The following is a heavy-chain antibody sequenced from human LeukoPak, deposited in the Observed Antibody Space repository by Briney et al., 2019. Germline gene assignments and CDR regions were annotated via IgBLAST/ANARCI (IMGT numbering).Heavy chain of an antibody. D-gene: IGHD5-18*01. Sequence: GGSLRLSCAASGFTFSSYGMHWVRQAPGKGLEWVAVIWYDGSNKYYADSVKGRFTISRDNSKNTLCLQMNSLRAEDTAVYYCAIGGYSYGDGDWFDPWGQGTLVTVSS. J-gene: IGHJ5*02. CDR3: AIGGYSYGDGDWFDP. CDR1: GFTFSSYG. V-gene: IGHV3-33*01. CDR2: IWYDGSNK.